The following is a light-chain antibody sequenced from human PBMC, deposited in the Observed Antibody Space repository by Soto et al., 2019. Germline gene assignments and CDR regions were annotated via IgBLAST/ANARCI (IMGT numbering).Light chain of an antibody. V-gene: IGKV1-12*01. CDR2: AAS. J-gene: IGKJ1*01. CDR1: QGISSW. Sequence: DIQMTQSPSSVSASVGDRVTITCRASQGISSWLALYQQKPGKAPKLLISAASSLQSRVPSRFSGSGAGTDFTLTSSSLQPEDFATYYFQQANNFPWTFGQGTKVEIK. CDR3: QQANNFPWT.